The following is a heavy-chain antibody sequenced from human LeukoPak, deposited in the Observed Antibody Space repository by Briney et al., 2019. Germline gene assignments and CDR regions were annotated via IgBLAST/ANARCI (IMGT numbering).Heavy chain of an antibody. CDR1: GGSFSGYY. V-gene: IGHV4-34*01. CDR3: ARGARFGSYGHFDY. CDR2: INHSGST. D-gene: IGHD5-18*01. J-gene: IGHJ4*02. Sequence: PSETLSLTCAVYGGSFSGYYWSWIRQPPGKGLEWIGEINHSGSTNYNPSLKSRVTISVDTSKNQFSLKLSSVTAADTAVYYCARGARFGSYGHFDYWGQGTMVSAAS.